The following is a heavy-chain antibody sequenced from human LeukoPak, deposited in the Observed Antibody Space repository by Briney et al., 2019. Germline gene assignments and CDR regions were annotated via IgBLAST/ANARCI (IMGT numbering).Heavy chain of an antibody. CDR1: GGPISSYY. J-gene: IGHJ5*02. CDR2: IYTSGST. V-gene: IGHV4-4*07. Sequence: SETLSLTCTVSGGPISSYYWSWIRQPAGKGLEWIGRIYTSGSTNYNPSLKSRVTMSVDTSKNQFSLKLSSVTAADTAVYYCARESYDFWSGYFTQSNWFDPWGQGTLVTVSS. D-gene: IGHD3-3*01. CDR3: ARESYDFWSGYFTQSNWFDP.